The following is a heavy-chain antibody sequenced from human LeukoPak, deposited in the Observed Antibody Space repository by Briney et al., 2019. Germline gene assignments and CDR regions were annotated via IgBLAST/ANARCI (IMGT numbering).Heavy chain of an antibody. CDR3: AKVRSMVRGVIPCFDY. V-gene: IGHV3-23*01. J-gene: IGHJ4*02. CDR1: GFTFSSYA. D-gene: IGHD3-10*01. Sequence: GGSLRLSCAASGFTFSSYAMSWVRQAPGKGLEWVSAISGSGGSTYYADSVKGRFTISRDNSKNTLYLQMNSLRAEDTAVYYCAKVRSMVRGVIPCFDYWGQGTLVTVSS. CDR2: ISGSGGST.